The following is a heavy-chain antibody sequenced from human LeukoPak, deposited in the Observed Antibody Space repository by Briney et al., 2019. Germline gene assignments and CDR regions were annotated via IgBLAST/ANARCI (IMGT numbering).Heavy chain of an antibody. D-gene: IGHD4-17*01. CDR1: GFSFSIYA. CDR3: AKDDYGDDEPYDY. CDR2: ISGGGGST. J-gene: IGHJ4*02. V-gene: IGHV3-23*01. Sequence: PGGSLRLSRAASGFSFSIYAMSWVRQAPGKGLEWISGISGGGGSTYYADSVKGRFTISRDNSRNTLYLQMNSLRAEDTAIYYCAKDDYGDDEPYDYWGQGSLVTVSS.